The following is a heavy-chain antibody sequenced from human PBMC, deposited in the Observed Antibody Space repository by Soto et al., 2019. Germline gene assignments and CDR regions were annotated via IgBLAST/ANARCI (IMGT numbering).Heavy chain of an antibody. CDR3: TTDSYTTTAIVRSHS. CDR1: GFTFSNAW. Sequence: GGSLRLSCAASGFTFSNAWINWVRQVPGKGLEWVGRIKSKNDGGTTDFAAPVKGRFAISRDDSKNMVYLQMNSLKTEDTAVYYCTTDSYTTTAIVRSHSRRHAPPVTVP. V-gene: IGHV3-15*07. J-gene: IGHJ5*01. D-gene: IGHD2-2*02. CDR2: IKSKNDGGTT.